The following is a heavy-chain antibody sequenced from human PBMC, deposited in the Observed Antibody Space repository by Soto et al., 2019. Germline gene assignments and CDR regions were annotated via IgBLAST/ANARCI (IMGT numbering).Heavy chain of an antibody. CDR1: GFTFSSYA. V-gene: IGHV3-23*01. Sequence: GGSLRLSCAASGFTFSSYAMSWVRQAPVKGLEWVSAISGSGGSTYYADSVKGRFTISRDNSKNTLYLQMNSLRAEDTAVYYCARETILRYFDWSQGYWGQGTLVPVSS. J-gene: IGHJ4*02. CDR3: ARETILRYFDWSQGY. CDR2: ISGSGGST. D-gene: IGHD3-9*01.